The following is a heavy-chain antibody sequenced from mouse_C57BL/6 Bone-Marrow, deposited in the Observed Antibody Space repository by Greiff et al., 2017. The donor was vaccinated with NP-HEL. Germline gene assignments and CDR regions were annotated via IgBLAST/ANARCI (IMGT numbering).Heavy chain of an antibody. Sequence: DVQLQESGPELVKPGASVQMSCQASGYNFTDYNMHWVKQSHGKSLEWIGYINPNNGGTSYNPKFQGKATLTVNKSSSTAYMEVRSLTSEDSAVYYCARKGLPYFDYWGQGTTLTVSS. CDR2: INPNNGGT. D-gene: IGHD3-3*01. J-gene: IGHJ2*01. V-gene: IGHV1-22*01. CDR3: ARKGLPYFDY. CDR1: GYNFTDYN.